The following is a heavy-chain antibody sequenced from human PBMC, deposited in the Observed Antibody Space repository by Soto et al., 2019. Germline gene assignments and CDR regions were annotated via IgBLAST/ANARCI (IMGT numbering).Heavy chain of an antibody. CDR2: IYYSGST. D-gene: IGHD3-22*01. J-gene: IGHJ3*02. CDR1: GGSISSSSYY. Sequence: SETLSLTCTVSGGSISSSSYYWGWIRQPPGKGLEWIGSIYYSGSTYYNPSLKSRVTISVDTSKNQFSLKLSSVTAADTAVYYCAVVVVILNAFDIWGQGTMVT. CDR3: AVVVVILNAFDI. V-gene: IGHV4-39*01.